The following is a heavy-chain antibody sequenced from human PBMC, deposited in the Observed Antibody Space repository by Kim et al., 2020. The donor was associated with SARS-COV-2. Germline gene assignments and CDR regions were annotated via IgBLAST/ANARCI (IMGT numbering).Heavy chain of an antibody. CDR1: GGSFSGYY. Sequence: SETLSLTCAVYGGSFSGYYWSWIRQPPGKGLEWIGEINHSGSTNYNPSLKSRVTISVDTSKNQFSLKLSSVTAADTAVYYCASAPRVRYFDWSKTPAAFDIWGQGTMVTVSS. CDR2: INHSGST. J-gene: IGHJ3*02. V-gene: IGHV4-34*01. CDR3: ASAPRVRYFDWSKTPAAFDI. D-gene: IGHD3-9*01.